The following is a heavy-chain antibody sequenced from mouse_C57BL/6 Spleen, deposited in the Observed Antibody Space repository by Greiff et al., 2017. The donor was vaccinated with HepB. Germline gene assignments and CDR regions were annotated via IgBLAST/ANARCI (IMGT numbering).Heavy chain of an antibody. CDR1: GFTFSSYT. Sequence: EVHLVESGGGLVKPGGSLKLSCAASGFTFSSYTMSWVRQTPEKRLEWIATISAGGGNTYYPDSVKGRFTISRDNAKNTLYLQMSSLRSEDTALYYCAMAYYSNHGYAMDYWGQGTSVTVSS. CDR3: AMAYYSNHGYAMDY. CDR2: ISAGGGNT. D-gene: IGHD2-5*01. J-gene: IGHJ4*01. V-gene: IGHV5-9*01.